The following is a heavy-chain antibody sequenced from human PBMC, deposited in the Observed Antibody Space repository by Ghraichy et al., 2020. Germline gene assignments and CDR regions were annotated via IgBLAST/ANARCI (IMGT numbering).Heavy chain of an antibody. J-gene: IGHJ4*02. D-gene: IGHD1-1*01. V-gene: IGHV3-7*01. CDR3: ARWGTGNLDY. Sequence: GESLNISCEASGFLFSGFNMNWVRQAPGKGLVWVANVNQDGSERSYVESVRGRFTISRDNPKKSLYLQLNSLRVEDTAVYYCARWGTGNLDYWGQGTLVTVSS. CDR2: VNQDGSER. CDR1: GFLFSGFN.